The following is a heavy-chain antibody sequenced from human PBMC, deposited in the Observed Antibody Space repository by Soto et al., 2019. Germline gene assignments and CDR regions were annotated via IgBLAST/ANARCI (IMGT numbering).Heavy chain of an antibody. V-gene: IGHV3-11*01. CDR2: ISSSGSTI. J-gene: IGHJ6*02. Sequence: QVQLVESGGGLVKPGGSLRLSCAASGFTFSDYYMSWIRQAPGKGLEWVSYISSSGSTIYYADSVKGRFTISRDNAKNSLYLQMNSLRAEDTAVYYRARLDGNSYDSSGYYYYYYGMDVWGQGTTVTVSS. D-gene: IGHD3-22*01. CDR3: ARLDGNSYDSSGYYYYYYGMDV. CDR1: GFTFSDYY.